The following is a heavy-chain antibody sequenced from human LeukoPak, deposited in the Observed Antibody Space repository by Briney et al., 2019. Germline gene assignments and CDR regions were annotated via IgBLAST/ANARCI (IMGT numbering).Heavy chain of an antibody. CDR3: ASSYCTNGVCLRAFDY. V-gene: IGHV4-4*07. CDR1: SGSIGNFY. Sequence: SETLSLTCNVSSGSIGNFYWSWIRQPAGKGLEWIGRIFTSGSTNYNPSLKSRVTMSVDTSKKQFSLKLSSVTAADTAVYYCASSYCTNGVCLRAFDYWGQGTLVTVSS. J-gene: IGHJ4*02. CDR2: IFTSGST. D-gene: IGHD2-8*01.